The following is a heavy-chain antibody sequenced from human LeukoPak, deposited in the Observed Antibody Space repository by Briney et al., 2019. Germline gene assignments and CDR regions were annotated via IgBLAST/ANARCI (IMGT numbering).Heavy chain of an antibody. V-gene: IGHV1-2*04. CDR2: INPNSGGT. Sequence: ASVKVSCKASGYTFTGYYMHWVRQAPGQGLEWMGWINPNSGGTNYAQKFQGWVTMTRDTSISTAYMELSRLRSDDTAVYYCARAQKTSSWVTYCYGMDVGGKGTTVTVSS. CDR3: ARAQKTSSWVTYCYGMDV. D-gene: IGHD6-13*01. CDR1: GYTFTGYY. J-gene: IGHJ6*04.